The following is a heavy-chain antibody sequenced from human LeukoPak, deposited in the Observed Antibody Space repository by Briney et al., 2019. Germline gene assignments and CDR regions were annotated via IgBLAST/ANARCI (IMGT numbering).Heavy chain of an antibody. D-gene: IGHD3-22*01. Sequence: PGGSLRLSCAASGFTFSSYEMDWVRQAPGKGLEWVSYISSSGSTIYYADSVKGRFTISRDNAKNSLYLQMNSLRAEDTAVYYCARVTYYYDSSGYWGRDAFDIWGQGTMVTVSS. CDR3: ARVTYYYDSSGYWGRDAFDI. CDR2: ISSSGSTI. J-gene: IGHJ3*02. V-gene: IGHV3-48*03. CDR1: GFTFSSYE.